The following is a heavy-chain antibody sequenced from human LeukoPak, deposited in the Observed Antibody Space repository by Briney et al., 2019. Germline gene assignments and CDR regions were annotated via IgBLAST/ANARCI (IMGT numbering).Heavy chain of an antibody. Sequence: AGGSLRLSCAASGFTFSNYGMHWVCQAPGKGLEWVAVISYDGSNKYYTDSVKGRFTISRDNSKNTLYLQMNSLRAEDTAAYYCAKDRTAGYDGLVDYWGQGTLVTVSS. V-gene: IGHV3-30*18. CDR2: ISYDGSNK. J-gene: IGHJ4*02. D-gene: IGHD5-12*01. CDR3: AKDRTAGYDGLVDY. CDR1: GFTFSNYG.